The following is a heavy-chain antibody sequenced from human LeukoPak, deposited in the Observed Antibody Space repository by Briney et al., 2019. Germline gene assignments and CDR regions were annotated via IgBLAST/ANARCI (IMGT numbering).Heavy chain of an antibody. J-gene: IGHJ6*02. V-gene: IGHV5-10-1*01. Sequence: GESLKISCKGSGYSFTSYWISWVRQMPGKGLEWMGRIDPSDSYTNYSPSFQGHVTISADKSISTAYLQWSSLRASDTAMYYCARLPLPKQQLVLHYYYTMDVWGQGTTVTVSS. CDR2: IDPSDSYT. CDR1: GYSFTSYW. D-gene: IGHD6-13*01. CDR3: ARLPLPKQQLVLHYYYTMDV.